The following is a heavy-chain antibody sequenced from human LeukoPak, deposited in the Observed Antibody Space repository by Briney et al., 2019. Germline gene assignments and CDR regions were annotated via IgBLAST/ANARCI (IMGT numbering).Heavy chain of an antibody. D-gene: IGHD3-10*01. CDR1: GGTFSSYA. J-gene: IGHJ6*03. CDR2: IIPIFGTA. CDR3: ARAPQWFGESKYYMDV. V-gene: IGHV1-69*13. Sequence: GASVKVSCKASGGTFSSYAISWVRQAPGQGLEWMGGIIPIFGTANYAQKFQGRVTITADESTSTAYMELSSLRSEDTAVYYCARAPQWFGESKYYMDVWGKGTTVTISS.